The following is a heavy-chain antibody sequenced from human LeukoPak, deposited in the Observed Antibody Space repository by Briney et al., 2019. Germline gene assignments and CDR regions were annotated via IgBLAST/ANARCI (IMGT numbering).Heavy chain of an antibody. CDR3: AREAGGIVVVIPSFDY. CDR2: INSGGSGT. J-gene: IGHJ4*02. CDR1: GFNFASNW. Sequence: GGSLRLSCAASGFNFASNWMHWVRQTPGKGLMWVSRINSGGSGTGYADSVEGRFTISRDNAKNTLYLQMNSLRAEDTAVYYCAREAGGIVVVIPSFDYWGQGTLVTVSS. D-gene: IGHD3-22*01. V-gene: IGHV3-74*01.